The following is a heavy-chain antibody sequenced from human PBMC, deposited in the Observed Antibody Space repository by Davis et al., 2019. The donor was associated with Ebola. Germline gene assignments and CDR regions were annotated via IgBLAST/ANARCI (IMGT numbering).Heavy chain of an antibody. V-gene: IGHV3-15*01. D-gene: IGHD3-3*01. J-gene: IGHJ4*02. CDR2: IKRKTDGGTT. Sequence: GESLKISCAASGFTFTNAWMSWVRQAPGKGLEWVGHIKRKTDGGTTDYAAPVKGRFTISRDDSKNTLYLQMNSLKTEDTAVYYCTAYDFWSPRELDYWGQGTLVTVSS. CDR3: TAYDFWSPRELDY. CDR1: GFTFTNAW.